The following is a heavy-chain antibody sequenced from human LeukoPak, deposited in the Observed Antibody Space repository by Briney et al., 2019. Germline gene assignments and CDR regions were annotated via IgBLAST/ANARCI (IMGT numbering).Heavy chain of an antibody. D-gene: IGHD3-16*01. CDR2: ISYDGSDGSNK. CDR1: GFTFSSSA. CDR3: AKDWGAGI. J-gene: IGHJ3*02. Sequence: PGGSLRLSCAASGFTFSSSAMHWVRQAPGKGLEWVAVISYDGSDGSNKYYTDSVKGRFTISRDNSKNTLYLQMNSLRAEDTAVYYCAKDWGAGIWGQGTMVTVS. V-gene: IGHV3-30*04.